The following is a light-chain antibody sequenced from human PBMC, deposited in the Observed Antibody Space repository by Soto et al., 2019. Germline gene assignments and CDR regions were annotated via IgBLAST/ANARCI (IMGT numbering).Light chain of an antibody. J-gene: IGKJ5*01. Sequence: DIRITHSPTTLSASVVERATITCRASQSISSWLAWYQQKPGKAPKLLIYKASSLESGVPSRFSGSGSGTEFTLTISSLQPDDFATYYCQQYNSYPITFGQGTRLEI. V-gene: IGKV1-5*03. CDR2: KAS. CDR1: QSISSW. CDR3: QQYNSYPIT.